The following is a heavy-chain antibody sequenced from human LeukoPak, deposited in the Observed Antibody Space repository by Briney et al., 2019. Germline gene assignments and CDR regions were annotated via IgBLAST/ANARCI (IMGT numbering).Heavy chain of an antibody. J-gene: IGHJ3*02. CDR1: GGSISSGGYS. D-gene: IGHD2-15*01. V-gene: IGHV4-30-2*01. CDR3: ARDGGDLGYCSGGSCYSVAFDI. CDR2: IYHSGST. Sequence: SQTLSLTCAVSGGSISSGGYSWSWIRQPPGTGLEWIGYIYHSGSTYYNPSLKSRVTISVDRSKNQFSLKLSSVTAADTAVYYCARDGGDLGYCSGGSCYSVAFDIWGQGTMVTVSS.